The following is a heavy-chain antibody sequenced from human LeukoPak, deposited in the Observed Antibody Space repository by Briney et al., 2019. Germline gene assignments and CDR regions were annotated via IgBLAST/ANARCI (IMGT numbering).Heavy chain of an antibody. D-gene: IGHD6-13*01. J-gene: IGHJ3*02. Sequence: SETLSLTCTVSGGSISSYYWSWIRQPPGMGLEWIGYIYYSGSTNYNPSLKSRVTISVDMSKNQFSLKLSSVTAADTAVYYCASYSSSWPYDAFDIWGQGTMVTVSS. CDR1: GGSISSYY. V-gene: IGHV4-59*08. CDR3: ASYSSSWPYDAFDI. CDR2: IYYSGST.